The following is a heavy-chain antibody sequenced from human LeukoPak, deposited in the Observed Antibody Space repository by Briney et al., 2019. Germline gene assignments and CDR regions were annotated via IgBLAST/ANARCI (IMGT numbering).Heavy chain of an antibody. CDR3: ARGGYCSSTSCYGDDAFDI. J-gene: IGHJ3*02. CDR2: IYYSGST. CDR1: GGSISSGDYY. V-gene: IGHV4-61*08. D-gene: IGHD2-2*01. Sequence: PSQTLSLTCTVSGGSISSGDYYWSWIRQPPGKGLEWIGYIYYSGSTNYDPSLKSRVTISVDTSKNQFSLKLSSVTAADTAVYYCARGGYCSSTSCYGDDAFDIWGQGTMVTVSS.